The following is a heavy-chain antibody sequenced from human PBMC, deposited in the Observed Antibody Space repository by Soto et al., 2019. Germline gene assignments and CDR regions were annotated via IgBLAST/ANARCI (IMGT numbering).Heavy chain of an antibody. Sequence: QVQLVQSGAEVGKPGASVKVSCKASGYTFTSYDINWVRQASGQGLEWMGWMNPNSGNTGSAQRFQGRLTMTRNTSINTAYMELTSLTSEDAAVYYCARVHTVTTYFDVWGPGTVVAVSS. CDR3: ARVHTVTTYFDV. CDR1: GYTFTSYD. V-gene: IGHV1-8*01. J-gene: IGHJ2*01. D-gene: IGHD4-17*01. CDR2: MNPNSGNT.